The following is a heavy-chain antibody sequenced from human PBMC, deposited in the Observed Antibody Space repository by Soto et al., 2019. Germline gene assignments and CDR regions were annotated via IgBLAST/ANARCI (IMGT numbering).Heavy chain of an antibody. Sequence: ASVKVSCKASGYTFTSYGISWVRQAPGQGLEWMGWISAYNGNTNYAQKLQGRVTMTTDTSTSTAYMELRSLRSDDTAVYYCARDFTTVTTVNCGYWGKGTLVTVSS. D-gene: IGHD4-17*01. CDR3: ARDFTTVTTVNCGY. CDR1: GYTFTSYG. J-gene: IGHJ4*02. CDR2: ISAYNGNT. V-gene: IGHV1-18*01.